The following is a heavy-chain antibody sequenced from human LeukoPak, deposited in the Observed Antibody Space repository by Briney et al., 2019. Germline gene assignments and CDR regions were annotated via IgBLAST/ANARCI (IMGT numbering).Heavy chain of an antibody. D-gene: IGHD3-3*01. J-gene: IGHJ4*02. CDR3: VRAVEGHDY. V-gene: IGHV4-34*01. Sequence: PSETLSLTCAVYGGSFTAYYWNWIRQPPGKGLEWIGEINHSGSTNYNPSLKSRVTISLDTSKNQFSLKLTSVTAADTAVYYCVRAVEGHDYWGQGTLVTVSS. CDR2: INHSGST. CDR1: GGSFTAYY.